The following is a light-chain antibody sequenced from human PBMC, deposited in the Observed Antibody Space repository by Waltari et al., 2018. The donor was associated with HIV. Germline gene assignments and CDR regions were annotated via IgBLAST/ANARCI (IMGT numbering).Light chain of an antibody. CDR3: QQYAGSPLI. CDR1: QSVTTY. V-gene: IGKV3-20*01. J-gene: IGKJ4*01. CDR2: GAS. Sequence: ELVLTQSPGPLSLSPGERATLSCRASQSVTTYLAWYQQKPGQAPRLLIYGASSRATGIPDRFSGSGSGTDFTLTISRLEPEDFAMFYCQQYAGSPLIFGGGTKVEIK.